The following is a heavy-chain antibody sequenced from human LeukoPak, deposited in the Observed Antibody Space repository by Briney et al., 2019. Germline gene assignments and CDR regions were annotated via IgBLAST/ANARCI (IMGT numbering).Heavy chain of an antibody. D-gene: IGHD3-22*01. Sequence: PGGSLRLSCAASGFTFDDYGMSWVRQAPGKGLEWVSGINWNGGSTGYADSVKGRFTISRDNAKNSLYLQMNSLRAEDTALYYCARGVPAPVVVITLGYYMDVWGKGTTVTVSS. J-gene: IGHJ6*03. V-gene: IGHV3-20*04. CDR1: GFTFDDYG. CDR3: ARGVPAPVVVITLGYYMDV. CDR2: INWNGGST.